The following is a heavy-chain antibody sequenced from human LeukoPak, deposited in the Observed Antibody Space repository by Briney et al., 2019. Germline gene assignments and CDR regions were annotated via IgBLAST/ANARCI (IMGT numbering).Heavy chain of an antibody. CDR1: GFTFSSYS. CDR3: ARDAVVAATWDY. D-gene: IGHD2-15*01. CDR2: ISSSSSYI. V-gene: IGHV3-21*01. J-gene: IGHJ4*02. Sequence: GGSLRLSCAASGFTFSSYSMNWVRQAPGKGLEWVSSISSSSSYIYYADSVKGRFTISRDNAKNSLYLQMNSLRAEDTAVYYCARDAVVAATWDYWGQGTLVTVSS.